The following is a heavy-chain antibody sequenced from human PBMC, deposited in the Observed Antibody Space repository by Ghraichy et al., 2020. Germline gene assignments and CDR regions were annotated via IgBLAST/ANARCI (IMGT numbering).Heavy chain of an antibody. CDR1: GDSITSGPYS. CDR3: ATVARGHSFDY. D-gene: IGHD4-11*01. V-gene: IGHV4-31*03. Sequence: SETLSLTCTVSGDSITSGPYSWTWIRQHPGKGLEWIGHIDYSGNSYYNASLKSRVTISIDTSRSKLSLRLRSVTAADTAGYYCATVARGHSFDYWGQGTLVTVSS. J-gene: IGHJ4*02. CDR2: IDYSGNS.